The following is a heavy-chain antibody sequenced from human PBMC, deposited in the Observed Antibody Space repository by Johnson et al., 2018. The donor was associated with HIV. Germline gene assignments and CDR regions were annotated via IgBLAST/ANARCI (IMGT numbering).Heavy chain of an antibody. CDR3: ARARAYNWNSQSTSDAFDI. Sequence: QEKLVESGGGLVKPGGSLRLSCAASGFTFSDYYMSWIRQAPGKGLEWVSYIGGSTGYADSVKGRFTISRDNAKNSLYLQMNSLRAEDTALYYCARARAYNWNSQSTSDAFDIWGQGTMVTVSS. CDR1: GFTFSDYY. V-gene: IGHV3-11*05. D-gene: IGHD1-20*01. CDR2: IGGST. J-gene: IGHJ3*02.